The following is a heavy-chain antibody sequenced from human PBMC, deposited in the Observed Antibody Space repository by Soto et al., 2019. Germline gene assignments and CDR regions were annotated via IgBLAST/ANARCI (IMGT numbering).Heavy chain of an antibody. CDR1: GASVSHGY. D-gene: IGHD2-2*01. Sequence: PSETLSLTCNVSGASVSHGYWSWIRQPPGKGLEWIGFMYFGGSFNYNPSLKSRATISVDTSKNQFSLKLTSVTAADTAVYYCARSSTSANYFDYWGQGTLVTSPQ. J-gene: IGHJ4*02. CDR2: MYFGGSF. V-gene: IGHV4-59*02. CDR3: ARSSTSANYFDY.